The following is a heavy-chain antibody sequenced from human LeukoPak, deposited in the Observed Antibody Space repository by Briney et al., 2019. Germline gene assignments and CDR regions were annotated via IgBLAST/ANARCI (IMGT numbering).Heavy chain of an antibody. CDR3: ARVANYYDTNDYLIPVFDP. V-gene: IGHV4-39*07. CDR2: IYYSGST. J-gene: IGHJ5*02. Sequence: SETLSLTCTVSGGSISSSSYYWGWIRQPPGKGLEWIGSIYYSGSTYYNPSLKSRVTISVDTSKNQFSLKLSSVTAADTAVYYCARVANYYDTNDYLIPVFDPWGQGTLVTISS. D-gene: IGHD3-22*01. CDR1: GGSISSSSYY.